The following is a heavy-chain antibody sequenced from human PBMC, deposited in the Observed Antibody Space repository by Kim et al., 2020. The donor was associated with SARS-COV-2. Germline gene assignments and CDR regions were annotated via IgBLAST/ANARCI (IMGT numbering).Heavy chain of an antibody. V-gene: IGHV3-23*01. Sequence: GGSLRLSCAASGFTFNFYAMSWVRQAPGKGLGWVSGITGAAGKTYYADSVKGRFTISRDNSRNTLYLQMNGLRADDTAFYYCAKRDTAVSNAYYPFFDIWGQGTLVTVSS. J-gene: IGHJ4*02. D-gene: IGHD3-22*01. CDR3: AKRDTAVSNAYYPFFDI. CDR2: ITGAAGKT. CDR1: GFTFNFYA.